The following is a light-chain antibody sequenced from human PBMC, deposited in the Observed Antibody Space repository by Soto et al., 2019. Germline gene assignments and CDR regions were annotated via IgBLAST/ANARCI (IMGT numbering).Light chain of an antibody. CDR3: EQDYIFPRT. Sequence: AIQMTQSPSSLSASVGDRVTIACRASQDIRNDLGWYQQKPGKAPKLLIYATSNLHSGVPSRFSGSGSGTDFALIISSLQPEDFATYYCEQDYIFPRTFGQGTKVDIK. V-gene: IGKV1-6*01. CDR1: QDIRND. CDR2: ATS. J-gene: IGKJ1*01.